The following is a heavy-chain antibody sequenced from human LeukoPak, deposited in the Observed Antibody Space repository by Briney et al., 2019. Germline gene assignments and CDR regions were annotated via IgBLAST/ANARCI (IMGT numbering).Heavy chain of an antibody. CDR2: ISSSGSTI. D-gene: IGHD6-19*01. J-gene: IGHJ6*03. V-gene: IGHV3-48*03. Sequence: GGSLRLSCAASGFTFSSYEMNWVRQAPGKGLEWVSYISSSGSTIYYADSVKGRFTISRDNAENSLYLQMNSLRDEDTAVYYCARDPYSGGYGAYYYYYMDVWGKGTTVTVSS. CDR1: GFTFSSYE. CDR3: ARDPYSGGYGAYYYYYMDV.